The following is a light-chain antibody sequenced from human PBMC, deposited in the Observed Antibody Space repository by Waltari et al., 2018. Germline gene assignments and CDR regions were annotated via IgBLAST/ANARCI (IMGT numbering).Light chain of an antibody. CDR2: VAS. V-gene: IGKV1-33*01. CDR1: QDITNC. CDR3: QQYDVLQYT. J-gene: IGKJ3*01. Sequence: DIQMTQSPSSLSASVGDRVTIPCQASQDITNCLNWYQQKPGQAPKLLIYVASNLKTGVPSRFSGRGFGTDFTFTISSLQPEDVATYYCQQYDVLQYTFGPGTKVNLK.